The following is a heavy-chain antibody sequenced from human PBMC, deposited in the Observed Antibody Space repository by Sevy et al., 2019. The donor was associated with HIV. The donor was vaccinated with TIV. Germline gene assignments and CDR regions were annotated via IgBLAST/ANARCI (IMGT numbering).Heavy chain of an antibody. V-gene: IGHV3-15*01. CDR1: GFTFSNAW. CDR2: IKSKTDGGTT. Sequence: GGSLRLSCAASGFTFSNAWMSWVRQAPGKGLEWAGRIKSKTDGGTTDYAAPVKGRFTISRDDSKNTLYLQMNSLKTEDTAVYYCTTGYDLHWGQGTLVTVSS. CDR3: TTGYDLH. J-gene: IGHJ4*02. D-gene: IGHD5-12*01.